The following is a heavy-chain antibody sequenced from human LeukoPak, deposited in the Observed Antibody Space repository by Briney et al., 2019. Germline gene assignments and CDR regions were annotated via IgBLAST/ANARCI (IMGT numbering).Heavy chain of an antibody. Sequence: PSETLSLTCTVSGRSISSSSYYWGWIRQPPGKGLEWIGSIYYSGSTYYNPSLKSRVTISVDTSKNQFSLKLSSVTAADTAVYYCARGSTGGGYMDVWGKGTTVTVSS. V-gene: IGHV4-39*07. J-gene: IGHJ6*03. D-gene: IGHD1-26*01. CDR3: ARGSTGGGYMDV. CDR1: GRSISSSSYY. CDR2: IYYSGST.